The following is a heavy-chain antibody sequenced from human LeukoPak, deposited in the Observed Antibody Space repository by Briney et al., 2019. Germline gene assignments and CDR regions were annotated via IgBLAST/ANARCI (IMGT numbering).Heavy chain of an antibody. J-gene: IGHJ4*02. V-gene: IGHV1-69*02. Sequence: ASVKVSCKASGGTFISYTISWVRQAPGQGLELMGRIIPILGIANYAQKFQGRVTITADKSTSTAYTELSSLRSGDTAVYYCDSYYGSGPDGYWGQGTLVTVSS. D-gene: IGHD3-10*01. CDR2: IIPILGIA. CDR3: DSYYGSGPDGY. CDR1: GGTFISYT.